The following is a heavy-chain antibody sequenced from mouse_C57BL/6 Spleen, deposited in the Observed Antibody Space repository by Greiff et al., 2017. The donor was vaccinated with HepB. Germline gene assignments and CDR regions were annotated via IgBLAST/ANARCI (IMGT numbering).Heavy chain of an antibody. Sequence: EVKLVESGGGLVQPTGSLKLSCAASGFTFNTYAMHWVRQAPGKGVEWVARIRSKSSNYATYYAESVKDRFTISRDDSQSMLYLQMNNLKTEDTAMYYCVSYDDYYYAMDYWGQGTSVTVSS. J-gene: IGHJ4*01. CDR3: VSYDDYYYAMDY. CDR1: GFTFNTYA. CDR2: IRSKSSNYAT. D-gene: IGHD2-13*01. V-gene: IGHV10-3*01.